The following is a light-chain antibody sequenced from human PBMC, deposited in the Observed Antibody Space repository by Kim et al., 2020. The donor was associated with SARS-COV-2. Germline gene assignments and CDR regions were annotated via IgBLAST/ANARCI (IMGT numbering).Light chain of an antibody. CDR2: QDS. CDR1: KLGDKY. CDR3: QAWDSSTYV. V-gene: IGLV3-1*01. J-gene: IGLJ1*01. Sequence: VSPGQTASITCSGDKLGDKYACWYQQKPGQSPVLVIYQDSKRPSGIPERFSGSNSGNTATLTISGTQAIDEADYYCQAWDSSTYVFGTGTKVTVL.